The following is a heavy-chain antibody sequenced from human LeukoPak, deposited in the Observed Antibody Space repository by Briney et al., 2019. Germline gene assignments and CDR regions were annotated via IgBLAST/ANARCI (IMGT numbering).Heavy chain of an antibody. Sequence: GESLKISCKGSGYSFTSYWIGWVRQMPGKGLEWMGIIHPGDSDTTYSPSFQGQVTISADKSISTAYLQWSSLKASDTAMYYCARRDGYCSSTSCYADYYYGMDVWGQGTTVTVSS. J-gene: IGHJ6*02. CDR2: IHPGDSDT. D-gene: IGHD2-2*01. CDR3: ARRDGYCSSTSCYADYYYGMDV. V-gene: IGHV5-51*01. CDR1: GYSFTSYW.